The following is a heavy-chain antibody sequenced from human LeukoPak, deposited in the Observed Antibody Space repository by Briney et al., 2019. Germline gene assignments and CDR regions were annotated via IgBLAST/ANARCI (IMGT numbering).Heavy chain of an antibody. CDR1: GGSVSHGGYY. CDR2: SGST. Sequence: PSETLSLTCTVSGGSVSHGGYYWSWIRQHPGKGLEWIGYSGSTYYNPSLTSRVTISVDTSKNQFSLTLSSVTAADTAVYYCARDAGYGMDVWGQGTTVTVSS. CDR3: ARDAGYGMDV. V-gene: IGHV4-31*03. D-gene: IGHD6-13*01. J-gene: IGHJ6*02.